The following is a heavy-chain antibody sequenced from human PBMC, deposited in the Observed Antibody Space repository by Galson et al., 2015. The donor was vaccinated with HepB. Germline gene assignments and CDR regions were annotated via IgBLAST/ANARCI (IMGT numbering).Heavy chain of an antibody. J-gene: IGHJ3*02. Sequence: SLRLSCAASGFTFSGSAMHWVRQASGKGLEWVGRIRSKANSYATAYAASVKGRFTISRDDSKNTAYLQMNSLKTEDTAVYYCTTVPLAFDIWGQGTMVTVSS. V-gene: IGHV3-73*01. CDR1: GFTFSGSA. CDR2: IRSKANSYAT. CDR3: TTVPLAFDI.